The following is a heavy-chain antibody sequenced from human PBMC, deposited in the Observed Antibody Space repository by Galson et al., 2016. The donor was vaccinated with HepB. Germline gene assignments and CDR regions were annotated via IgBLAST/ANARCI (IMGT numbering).Heavy chain of an antibody. CDR3: ARSYYHDLGTYYMDPH. V-gene: IGHV3-23*01. CDR1: GFNFSRYV. D-gene: IGHD3-10*01. CDR2: IIGSGATT. Sequence: SLRLSCAASGFNFSRYVMAWVRPSPGKGLEWVSGIIGSGATTFYADSLEGRFTISRDNSRNTLDRQINSLRAEDTAVYYCARSYYHDLGTYYMDPHWGQGALVTVSS. J-gene: IGHJ4*02.